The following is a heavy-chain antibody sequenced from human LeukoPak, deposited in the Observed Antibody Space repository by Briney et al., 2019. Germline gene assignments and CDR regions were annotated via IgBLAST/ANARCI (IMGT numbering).Heavy chain of an antibody. Sequence: ASVKVSCKASGCSFTSNGISWVRQAPGQGLEWMGWISTNNDDTNYPQKLQDRVTMTTDTFTSTAYMELRNLSSDDTAVYYCARCSGGSCYNILDYWGQGTLVTVSS. CDR1: GCSFTSNG. D-gene: IGHD2-15*01. V-gene: IGHV1-18*04. J-gene: IGHJ4*02. CDR2: ISTNNDDT. CDR3: ARCSGGSCYNILDY.